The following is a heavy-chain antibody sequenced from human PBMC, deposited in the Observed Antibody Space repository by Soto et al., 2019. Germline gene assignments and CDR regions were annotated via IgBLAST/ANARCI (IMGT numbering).Heavy chain of an antibody. V-gene: IGHV3-23*01. J-gene: IGHJ4*02. CDR3: AKEGNSGSFFDY. Sequence: RSLRLSCAASRFNFSNYGMSWVRQAPGKGLEWVSAIRGSGGSTYYADSVKGRFTISRDNSKNTLYVQMDSLRAEDTAVYYCAKEGNSGSFFDYWRQGTLVTVSS. CDR1: RFNFSNYG. D-gene: IGHD2-15*01. CDR2: IRGSGGST.